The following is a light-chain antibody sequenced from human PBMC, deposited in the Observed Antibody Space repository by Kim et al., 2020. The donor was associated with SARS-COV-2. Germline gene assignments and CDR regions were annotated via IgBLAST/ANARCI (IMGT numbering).Light chain of an antibody. Sequence: QAVVTQETSLTVSPGGTVTLTCGSNTGPVTSTHYPYWFQQRPGQAPRTLIYDTTKRQSWTPGRFSGSLVGDKAALTISGALPEDEADYYCLLSYSSGYAVFGGGTQLTVL. J-gene: IGLJ7*01. CDR1: TGPVTSTHY. V-gene: IGLV7-46*01. CDR2: DTT. CDR3: LLSYSSGYAV.